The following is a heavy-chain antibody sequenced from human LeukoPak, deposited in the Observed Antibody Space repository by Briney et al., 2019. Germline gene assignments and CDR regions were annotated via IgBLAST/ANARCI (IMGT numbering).Heavy chain of an antibody. CDR1: GFTFSSYE. CDR2: ISGSGDTV. V-gene: IGHV3-48*03. CDR3: ARDLTYYFDSSGYYYDALDV. J-gene: IGHJ3*01. D-gene: IGHD3-22*01. Sequence: GGSLRLSCAASGFTFSSYEMNWVRQAPGKGLEWVSYISGSGDTVYVDSVKGRFTISRDNAKNSLYLQMNSLRAEDTAVFYCARDLTYYFDSSGYYYDALDVWGQGTMVTVSS.